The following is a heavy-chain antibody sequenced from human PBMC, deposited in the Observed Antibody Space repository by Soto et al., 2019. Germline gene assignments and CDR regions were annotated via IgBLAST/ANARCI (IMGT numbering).Heavy chain of an antibody. CDR3: ARRDYDILPGKTWFAP. CDR1: GGSISSYY. D-gene: IGHD3-9*01. J-gene: IGHJ5*02. CDR2: IYYSGST. Sequence: SETLSLTCTVSGGSISSYYWSWIRQPPGKGMEWIGYIYYSGSTNYNPSLKSRVTISVDTSKNQFSLKLSSVTAADTPVYYCARRDYDILPGKTWFAPWGQGTLVPVSS. V-gene: IGHV4-59*08.